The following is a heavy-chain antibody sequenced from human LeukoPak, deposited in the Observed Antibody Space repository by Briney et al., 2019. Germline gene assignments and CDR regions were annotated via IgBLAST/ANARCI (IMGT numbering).Heavy chain of an antibody. CDR3: AGGIGVRGVTFDY. Sequence: SETPSLTCAVYGGSFSGYYWSWIRQPPGKGLEWIGEINHSGSTNYNPSLKSRVTISVDTSKNQFSLKLSSVTAADTAVYYCAGGIGVRGVTFDYWGQGTLVTVSS. CDR2: INHSGST. CDR1: GGSFSGYY. J-gene: IGHJ4*02. V-gene: IGHV4-34*01. D-gene: IGHD3-10*01.